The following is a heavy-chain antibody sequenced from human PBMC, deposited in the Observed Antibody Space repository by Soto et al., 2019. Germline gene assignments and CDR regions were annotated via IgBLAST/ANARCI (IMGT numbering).Heavy chain of an antibody. CDR1: GFTVSSYS. V-gene: IGHV3-23*01. CDR3: ANAPRVTLTTGYSMDV. D-gene: IGHD4-17*01. J-gene: IGHJ6*03. CDR2: ISSSGST. Sequence: EVQLLESGGGLVQPGGSLRLSCAASGFTVSSYSMGWVRQAPGKGLEWVAVISSSGSTYSADSVKARCTSSRDSSKNSEYLEMKRLSAVNTAESYCANAPRVTLTTGYSMDVWGRGTTVTVSS.